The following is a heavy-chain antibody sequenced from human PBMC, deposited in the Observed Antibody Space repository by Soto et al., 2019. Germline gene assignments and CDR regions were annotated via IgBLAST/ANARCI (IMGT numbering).Heavy chain of an antibody. V-gene: IGHV1-3*01. D-gene: IGHD6-6*01. Sequence: ASVKVSWKASGYTFTSYAMHWVRQAPGQRLEWMGWINAGNGNTKYSQKFQGRVTITRDTSASTAYMELSSLRSEDTAVYYCARSSSSSVDWFDPWGQGTLVTVSS. CDR2: INAGNGNT. CDR1: GYTFTSYA. J-gene: IGHJ5*02. CDR3: ARSSSSSVDWFDP.